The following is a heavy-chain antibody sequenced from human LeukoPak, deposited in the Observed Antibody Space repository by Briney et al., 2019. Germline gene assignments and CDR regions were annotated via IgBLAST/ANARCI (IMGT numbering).Heavy chain of an antibody. CDR3: ARVRTGEAFDI. J-gene: IGHJ3*02. V-gene: IGHV4-4*02. CDR2: IYHSGST. D-gene: IGHD3/OR15-3a*01. CDR1: GAPISSNNW. Sequence: SETLSLTCAVSGAPISSNNWWWSWVRQPPGKGLEWIGEIYHSGSTNYNPSLKSRVTISVDTSKNHFSLRLSSVTAADTAVYYCARVRTGEAFDIWGQGTMVTVSS.